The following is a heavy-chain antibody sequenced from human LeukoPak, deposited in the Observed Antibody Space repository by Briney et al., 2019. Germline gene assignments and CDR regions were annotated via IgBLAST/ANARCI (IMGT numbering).Heavy chain of an antibody. D-gene: IGHD2-2*01. Sequence: ASVKVSCKAAGYTFTGYYMHWVRQAPGQGLEWMGWISPNSGDTDIAQKFQGRVTMTRDTSIATSYMEVDSLTSDDTAVYYCARESACGTTNCLAPADWLDPWGQGTLVIVSS. CDR1: GYTFTGYY. J-gene: IGHJ5*02. CDR2: ISPNSGDT. V-gene: IGHV1-2*02. CDR3: ARESACGTTNCLAPADWLDP.